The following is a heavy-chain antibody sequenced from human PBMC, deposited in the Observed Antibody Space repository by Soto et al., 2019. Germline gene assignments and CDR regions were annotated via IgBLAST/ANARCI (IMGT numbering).Heavy chain of an antibody. V-gene: IGHV1-8*01. D-gene: IGHD6-6*01. CDR2: MSPNSGNI. CDR3: ARVPRIAACRGRVYYYGMDV. CDR1: GYTFTSYD. J-gene: IGHJ6*02. Sequence: ASVKVSCKASGYTFTSYDINWVRQATGQGLEWMGWMSPNSGNIGYAQKFQGRVTMPRNTSISTAYMELSSLRSEDTAVYYCARVPRIAACRGRVYYYGMDVWGQGSTVTVSS.